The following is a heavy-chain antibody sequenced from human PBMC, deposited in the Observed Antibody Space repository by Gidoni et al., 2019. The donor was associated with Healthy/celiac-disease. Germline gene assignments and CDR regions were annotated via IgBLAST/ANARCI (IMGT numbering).Heavy chain of an antibody. D-gene: IGHD2-15*01. CDR2: IKPSGGST. CDR1: GYTFTSYY. CDR3: ARIGGKGSDY. J-gene: IGHJ4*02. Sequence: QVQLVQSGAEVKKPGASVKVSCKASGYTFTSYYRHWGRQDPGQGVEWMGIIKPSGGSTSYAQKFQGRVTMTRDTSTRTVYMELSSLRSEDTAVYYCARIGGKGSDYWGQGTLVTVSS. V-gene: IGHV1-46*03.